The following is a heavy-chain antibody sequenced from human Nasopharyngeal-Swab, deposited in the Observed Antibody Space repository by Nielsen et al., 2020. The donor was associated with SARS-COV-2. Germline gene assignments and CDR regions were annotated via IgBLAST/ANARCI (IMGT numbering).Heavy chain of an antibody. V-gene: IGHV4-39*01. CDR3: ARHQDDFWSGYFVFDC. CDR2: IYYAGSPPYSGRT. Sequence: WIRQPPGKGLEWIGSIYYAGSPPYSGRTYYNPSLENRVTISVDTSKNRFSLKVNSVTAADTAVYYCARHQDDFWSGYFVFDCWGQGALVTVSS. J-gene: IGHJ4*02. D-gene: IGHD3-3*01.